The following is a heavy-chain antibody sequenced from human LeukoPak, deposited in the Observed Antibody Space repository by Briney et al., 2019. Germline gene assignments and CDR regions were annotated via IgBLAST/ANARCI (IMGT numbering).Heavy chain of an antibody. D-gene: IGHD1-1*01. CDR2: IIPLFGTA. CDR1: GGTFSSYT. J-gene: IGHJ3*02. V-gene: IGHV1-69*05. CDR3: ALGPSEYNWNFRGTFDI. Sequence: ASVKVSCKASGGTFSSYTINWVRQAPGQGLEWMGGIIPLFGTANYAQKFQGRATITTDESTSTAYMELSSLRSEDTAVYYYALGPSEYNWNFRGTFDIWGQGTMVTVSS.